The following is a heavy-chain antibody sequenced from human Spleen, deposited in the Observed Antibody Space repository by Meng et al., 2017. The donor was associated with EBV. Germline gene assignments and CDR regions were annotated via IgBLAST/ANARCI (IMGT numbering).Heavy chain of an antibody. CDR1: GGSLSSHY. V-gene: IGHV4-34*01. J-gene: IGHJ5*02. Sequence: QLQQWGGGLLKPSETLSLTCVVYGGSLSSHYWSWFRQPPGKGLEWIGEINHSGSTNYKWSLESRVTISVDTSKTKLSLNLSSVTAADTAVYYCARSGIAAGVGWFDPWGQGTLVTVSS. CDR3: ARSGIAAGVGWFDP. D-gene: IGHD6-25*01. CDR2: INHSGST.